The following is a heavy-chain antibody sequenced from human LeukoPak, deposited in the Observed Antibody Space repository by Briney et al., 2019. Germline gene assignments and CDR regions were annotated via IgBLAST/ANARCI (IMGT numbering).Heavy chain of an antibody. J-gene: IGHJ4*02. CDR3: ARDLPTGSDYFDY. CDR2: ISYDGSNK. V-gene: IGHV3-30-3*01. Sequence: PGRSLRLSCAASGFTFSSYAMHWVRQAPGKGLEWVAVISYDGSNKYYADSVKGRFTISRDNSKNTLYLQMNSLRAEDTAVYYCARDLPTGSDYFDYWGQGTLVTVSS. D-gene: IGHD6-6*01. CDR1: GFTFSSYA.